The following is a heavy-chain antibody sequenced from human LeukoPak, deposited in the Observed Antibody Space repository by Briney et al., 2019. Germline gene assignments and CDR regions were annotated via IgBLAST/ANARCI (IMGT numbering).Heavy chain of an antibody. D-gene: IGHD3-16*01. CDR2: KYARGYP. J-gene: IGHJ4*02. V-gene: IGHV4-4*08. CDR3: AGHGGGVRSPFDY. Sequence: PAETLSLTCSVSGVSIGFSYWSWLRQSRGGGLEGFGYKYARGYPNYSPPLKGRVTLYIDTSKSQSSLKLRSATPGDTAVNYFAGHGGGVRSPFDYWGPGTVVTVSS. CDR1: GVSIGFSY.